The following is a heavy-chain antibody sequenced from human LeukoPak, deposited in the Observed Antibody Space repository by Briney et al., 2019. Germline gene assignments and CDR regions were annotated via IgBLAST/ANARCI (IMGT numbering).Heavy chain of an antibody. CDR1: AGSIISSSYY. V-gene: IGHV4-39*01. CDR2: IYYSGST. Sequence: SETPSLTSTVSAGSIISSSYYSGWIRQPPRKGLEWIGSIYYSGSTYYNPSLKSRVTISVDTSKNQFFLKLGSVTAADTAVYYCARHIGPADAFDIWGQGTMVTVSS. CDR3: ARHIGPADAFDI. J-gene: IGHJ3*02. D-gene: IGHD2-15*01.